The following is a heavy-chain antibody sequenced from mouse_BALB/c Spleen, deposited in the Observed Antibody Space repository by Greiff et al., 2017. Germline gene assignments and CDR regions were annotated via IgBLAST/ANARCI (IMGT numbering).Heavy chain of an antibody. CDR1: GYTFTSYW. V-gene: IGHV1S81*02. CDR2: INPSNGRT. Sequence: QVQLQQPGADLVKPGASVKLSCKASGYTFTSYWMHWVKQRPGQGLEWIGEINPSNGRTNYNEKFKSKATLTVDKSSSTAYMQLSSLTSEDSAVYYCARSGYGNYGGYYFDYWGQGTTLTVSS. J-gene: IGHJ2*01. D-gene: IGHD2-1*01. CDR3: ARSGYGNYGGYYFDY.